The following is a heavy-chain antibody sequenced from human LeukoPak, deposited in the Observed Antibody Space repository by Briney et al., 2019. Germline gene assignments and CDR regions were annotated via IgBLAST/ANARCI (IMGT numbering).Heavy chain of an antibody. V-gene: IGHV4-34*01. CDR3: ARGRNNQITMIRGPNHYFGFDF. CDR2: INHVGGT. CDR1: GGSFSGYY. J-gene: IGHJ6*02. D-gene: IGHD3-10*01. Sequence: PSETLSLTCAVYGGSFSGYYWTWIRQAPGNGLEWMGEINHVGGTKYNPSLKSRATMSVDPSKNQFSLKLSAVTAADTAFYYCARGRNNQITMIRGPNHYFGFDFWGLRTTVIVSS.